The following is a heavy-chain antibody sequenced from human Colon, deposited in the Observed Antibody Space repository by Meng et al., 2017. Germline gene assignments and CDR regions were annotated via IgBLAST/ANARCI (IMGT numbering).Heavy chain of an antibody. J-gene: IGHJ4*01. V-gene: IGHV3-21*01. CDR1: GFTFSGFS. CDR2: ITGDSTYI. D-gene: IGHD2-2*01. CDR3: TRGWMPE. Sequence: GPGGGAGGGLVKPGESLRLSCAASGFTFSGFSLSWVRQAPGKGLEWVSSITGDSTYIYYADSVKGRFTVSRDNAKNSLYLQMNSLRADDTAVYYCTRGWMPEWGQGTLVTVSS.